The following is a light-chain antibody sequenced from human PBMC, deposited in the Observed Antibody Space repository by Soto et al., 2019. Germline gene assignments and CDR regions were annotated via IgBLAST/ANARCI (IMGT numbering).Light chain of an antibody. CDR3: QQYGSSPT. V-gene: IGKV1-8*01. J-gene: IGKJ1*01. CDR2: XAS. CDR1: QQLXSH. Sequence: AIRLTHYASSLSASGGDRVTMPCRASQQLXSHLAWYQKKPGKAPKPLYYXASSYQSGVPSRFSGSGSGTDFTITISGLEPEHVEVYYCQQYGSSPTFGQGTKVDIK.